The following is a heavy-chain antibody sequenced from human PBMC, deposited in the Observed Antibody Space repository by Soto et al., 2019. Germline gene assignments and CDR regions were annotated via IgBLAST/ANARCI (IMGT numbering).Heavy chain of an antibody. D-gene: IGHD3-9*01. CDR1: GFTFSLSA. CDR2: LSGGGSTT. Sequence: EVQLLESGGGFVQPGESLRLSCAASGFTFSLSAMSWVRQAPGRGLDWVSSLSGGGSTTDYADSVKGRFTISRDNSKNTVHLQVNSLRAEDRAVYYFAKGPEYDILTGCDYSGQGALVTVSS. J-gene: IGHJ4*02. V-gene: IGHV3-23*01. CDR3: AKGPEYDILTGCDY.